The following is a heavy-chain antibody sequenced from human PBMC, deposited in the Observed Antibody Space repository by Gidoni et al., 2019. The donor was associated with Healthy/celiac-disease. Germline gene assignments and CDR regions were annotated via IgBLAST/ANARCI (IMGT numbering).Heavy chain of an antibody. CDR3: TTDLFYCSGGSCYDSRAFDY. CDR1: GFTFSNAW. Sequence: EVQLVESGGGLVKPGGSLRLSCAASGFTFSNAWMSWVRQAPGKGLELSGRIKSKTDGGTTDYAAPVKGRCTISREDSKHTLYLKINRLKTEDTAVYYCTTDLFYCSGGSCYDSRAFDYWGQGPLVTVSS. J-gene: IGHJ4*02. D-gene: IGHD2-15*01. CDR2: IKSKTDGGTT. V-gene: IGHV3-15*01.